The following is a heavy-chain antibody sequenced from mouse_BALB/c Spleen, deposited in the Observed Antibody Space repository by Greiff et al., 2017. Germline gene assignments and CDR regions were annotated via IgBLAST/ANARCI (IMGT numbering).Heavy chain of an antibody. J-gene: IGHJ2*01. Sequence: EVQLVESGGGLVKPGGSLKLSCAASGFTFSDYYMYWVRQTPEKRLEWVATISDGGSYTYYPDSVKGRFTISRDNAKNNLYLQMSSLKSEDTAMYYCARGTTAFDYWGQGTTVTVSA. V-gene: IGHV5-4*02. CDR3: ARGTTAFDY. CDR2: ISDGGSYT. CDR1: GFTFSDYY. D-gene: IGHD1-2*01.